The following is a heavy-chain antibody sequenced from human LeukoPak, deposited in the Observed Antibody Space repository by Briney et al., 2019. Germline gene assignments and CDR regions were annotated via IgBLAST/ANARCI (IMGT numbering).Heavy chain of an antibody. CDR3: ARDVSAIRYYYYYGMDV. D-gene: IGHD2-21*02. J-gene: IGHJ6*02. Sequence: SETLSLTCAVYGGSFSGYYWSWIRQPPGKGLEWIGEINHRGSTNYNPSLKSRVTISVDTSKNQFSLKLSSVTAADTAVYYCARDVSAIRYYYYYGMDVWGQGTTVTVSS. CDR2: INHRGST. CDR1: GGSFSGYY. V-gene: IGHV4-34*01.